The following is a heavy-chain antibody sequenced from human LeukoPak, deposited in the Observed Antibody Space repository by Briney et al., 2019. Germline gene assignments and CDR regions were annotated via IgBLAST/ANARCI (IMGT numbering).Heavy chain of an antibody. CDR3: ARVSGYYDFWSGYSLDY. V-gene: IGHV3-7*03. Sequence: GGSLRLSCAASGFTFSSYWMSWVRQAPGKGLEWVANIKQDGSEKYYVDSVKGRFTISRDNAKNSRYLQMNSLRAEDTAVYYCARVSGYYDFWSGYSLDYWGQGTLVTVSS. CDR1: GFTFSSYW. J-gene: IGHJ4*02. CDR2: IKQDGSEK. D-gene: IGHD3-3*01.